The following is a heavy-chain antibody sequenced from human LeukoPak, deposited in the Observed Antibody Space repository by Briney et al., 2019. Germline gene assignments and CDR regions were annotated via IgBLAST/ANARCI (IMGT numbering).Heavy chain of an antibody. J-gene: IGHJ4*02. CDR1: GGSFSGYY. D-gene: IGHD2-2*01. Sequence: DPSETLSLTCAVYGGSFSGYYWSWIRQPPGKGLEWIGEINHSGSTNYNPSLKSRVTISVDTSKNQFSLKLSSVTAADTAVYYCARVGNCSSTSCYHFDYWGQGTLVTVSS. CDR3: ARVGNCSSTSCYHFDY. CDR2: INHSGST. V-gene: IGHV4-34*01.